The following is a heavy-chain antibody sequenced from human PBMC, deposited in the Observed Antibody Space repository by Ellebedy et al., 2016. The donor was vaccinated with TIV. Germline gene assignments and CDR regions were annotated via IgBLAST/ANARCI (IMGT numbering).Heavy chain of an antibody. J-gene: IGHJ4*02. Sequence: MPSETLSLTCTVSGGVISRYYWTWIRQSPGKALEWIGYSYNGDNTKYNHSLHSRVTISQDTSKNQFSLKLTSVTAVDAAVYYCTRDRDYNSGWGGYDSWGQGALVTVSS. V-gene: IGHV4-59*01. CDR3: TRDRDYNSGWGGYDS. CDR1: GGVISRYY. D-gene: IGHD6-19*01. CDR2: SYNGDNT.